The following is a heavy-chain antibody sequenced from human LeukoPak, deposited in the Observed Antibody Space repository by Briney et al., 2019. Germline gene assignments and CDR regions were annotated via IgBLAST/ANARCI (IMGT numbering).Heavy chain of an antibody. CDR3: ARGQDYYDSSGYWGY. J-gene: IGHJ4*02. Sequence: GPSVKVSCKASGYTFTSYGISWVRQAPGQGLEWMGWISAYNGNTNYAQKLQGRVTMTTDTSTSTAYMELRSLRSDDTAVYYCARGQDYYDSSGYWGYWGQGTLVTVSS. D-gene: IGHD3-22*01. CDR2: ISAYNGNT. CDR1: GYTFTSYG. V-gene: IGHV1-18*01.